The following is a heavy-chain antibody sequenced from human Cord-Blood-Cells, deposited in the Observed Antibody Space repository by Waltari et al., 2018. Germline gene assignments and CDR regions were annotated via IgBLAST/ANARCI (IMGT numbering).Heavy chain of an antibody. CDR3: AKDVRRQWLVLMYFQH. CDR2: ISYDGSNK. J-gene: IGHJ1*01. CDR1: GFTFSSYG. V-gene: IGHV3-30*18. D-gene: IGHD6-19*01. Sequence: QVQLVESGGGVVQPGRSLRLSCAASGFTFSSYGMHWVRQAPGKGLGWGAVISYDGSNKYYADSVKGRFTISRDNSKNTLYLQMNSLRAEDTAVYYCAKDVRRQWLVLMYFQHWGQGTLVTVSS.